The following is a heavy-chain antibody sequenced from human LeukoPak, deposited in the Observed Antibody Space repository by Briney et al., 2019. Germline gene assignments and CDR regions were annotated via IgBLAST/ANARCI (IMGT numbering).Heavy chain of an antibody. CDR1: GFTFSSYG. Sequence: GRSLRLSCAASGFTFSSYGMHWVRQAPGKGLEWVAVISYDGSNKYYADSVKGRFTISRDNSKNMLYLQMNSLRAGDTAVYYCAKDPRSSSWSQLFYWGQGTLVTVSS. CDR2: ISYDGSNK. J-gene: IGHJ4*02. D-gene: IGHD6-13*01. V-gene: IGHV3-30*18. CDR3: AKDPRSSSWSQLFY.